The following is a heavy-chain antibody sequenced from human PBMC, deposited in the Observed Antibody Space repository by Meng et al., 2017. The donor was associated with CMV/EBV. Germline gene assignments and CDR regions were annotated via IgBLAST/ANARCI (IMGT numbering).Heavy chain of an antibody. J-gene: IGHJ6*02. D-gene: IGHD3-3*01. CDR1: GFTFSSYE. V-gene: IGHV3-48*03. CDR3: ARDRYGDYDFWSGYSYYYYGMDV. CDR2: ISSSGSTI. Sequence: SLKISCAASGFTFSSYEMNWVRQAPGKGLEWVSYISSSGSTIYYADSVKGRFTISRDNAKNSLYLQMNSLRAEDTAVYYCARDRYGDYDFWSGYSYYYYGMDVWGQGTTVTVSS.